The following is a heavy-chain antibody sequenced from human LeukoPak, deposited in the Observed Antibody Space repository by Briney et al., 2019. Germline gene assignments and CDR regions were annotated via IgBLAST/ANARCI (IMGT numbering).Heavy chain of an antibody. CDR2: INAGNGNT. CDR3: ARESYDILPGYKAPYMDV. J-gene: IGHJ6*04. V-gene: IGHV1-3*01. Sequence: ASVKVSCKASGYTFTSYAMHWVRQAPGHRLEWMGWINAGNGNTKYSQKFQGRVTITRDTSASTAYMELSSLRSEDTAVYYCARESYDILPGYKAPYMDVWGKGTTVTVSS. D-gene: IGHD3-9*01. CDR1: GYTFTSYA.